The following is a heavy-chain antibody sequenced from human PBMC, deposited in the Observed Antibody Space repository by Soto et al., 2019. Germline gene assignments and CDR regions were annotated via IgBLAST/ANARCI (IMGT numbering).Heavy chain of an antibody. CDR1: GFTFSSYA. CDR3: AKDRGRCSGGSCYTFFDY. CDR2: ISGSGGST. V-gene: IGHV3-23*01. Sequence: GGSLRLSCAASGFTFSSYAMSWVRQAPGKGLEWVSAISGSGGSTYYADSVKGRFTISRDNSKNTLYLQMNSLRAEDTAVYYCAKDRGRCSGGSCYTFFDYWGQRTLVTVST. D-gene: IGHD2-15*01. J-gene: IGHJ4*02.